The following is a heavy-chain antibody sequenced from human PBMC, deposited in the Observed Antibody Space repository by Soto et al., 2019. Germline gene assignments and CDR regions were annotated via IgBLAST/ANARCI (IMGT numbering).Heavy chain of an antibody. CDR3: ARDPGDGMDV. CDR1: GFTFSNYD. D-gene: IGHD3-10*01. J-gene: IGHJ6*02. V-gene: IGHV3-48*02. CDR2: ISSSSTTL. Sequence: GGSLRLSCVVSGFTFSNYDMNWVRQAPGKGLEWVSYISSSSTTLYYADSVKGRFTISRDNAKNSLYLQMHSLRDEDTAVYYCARDPGDGMDVWGQGTTVTVSS.